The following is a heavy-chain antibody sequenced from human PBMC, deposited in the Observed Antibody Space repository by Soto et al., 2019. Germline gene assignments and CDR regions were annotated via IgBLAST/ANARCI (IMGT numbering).Heavy chain of an antibody. Sequence: PXVSLSLSCAASGFIFKMYCMHWVRQSPGKGLVWISRIYNDGTYSDYADSVRGRFTISRDNVNDTLYLQMNNLRAEDSGLYYCTRGPRPISTGTGAYWGQGTQVTVS. D-gene: IGHD3-10*01. V-gene: IGHV3-74*01. J-gene: IGHJ4*02. CDR2: IYNDGTYS. CDR1: GFIFKMYC. CDR3: TRGPRPISTGTGAY.